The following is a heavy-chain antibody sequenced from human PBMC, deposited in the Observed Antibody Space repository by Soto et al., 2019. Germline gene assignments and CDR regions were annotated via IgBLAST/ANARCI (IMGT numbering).Heavy chain of an antibody. D-gene: IGHD6-19*01. CDR2: ISSSSSTI. Sequence: LRLSCAASGFTFSSYSMNWVRQAPGKGLEWVSYISSSSSTIYYADSVKGRFTISRDNAKNSLYLQMNSLRDEDTAVYYCARDLEYSSGLTYFDYWGQGTLVTVSS. CDR1: GFTFSSYS. CDR3: ARDLEYSSGLTYFDY. J-gene: IGHJ4*02. V-gene: IGHV3-48*02.